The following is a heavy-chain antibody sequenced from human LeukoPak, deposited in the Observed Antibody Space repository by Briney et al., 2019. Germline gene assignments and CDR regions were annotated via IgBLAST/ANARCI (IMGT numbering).Heavy chain of an antibody. CDR1: GYTFTSYD. Sequence: ASVKVSCKASGYTFTSYDINWVRQPTGQGLEWVGLMNPNSGNTGYAQKFQGRVNMTRGMSTTTVYMELSSLRSEDTAVYYCARGPHRRAYDRDNWFDPWGQGTLVTVSS. D-gene: IGHD3-3*01. CDR2: MNPNSGNT. CDR3: ARGPHRRAYDRDNWFDP. J-gene: IGHJ5*02. V-gene: IGHV1-8*01.